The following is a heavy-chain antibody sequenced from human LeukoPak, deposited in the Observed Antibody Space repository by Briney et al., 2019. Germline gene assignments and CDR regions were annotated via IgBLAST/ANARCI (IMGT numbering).Heavy chain of an antibody. CDR1: GFTFSSYA. CDR3: AKVFSPPGFGESPHAFDI. J-gene: IGHJ3*02. CDR2: ISGSGGST. D-gene: IGHD3-10*01. Sequence: GGSLRLSCAASGFTFSSYAMSWVRQAPGKGLEWVSAISGSGGSTYYADSVKGRFTISRDNSKNTLYLQMNSLRAEDTAVYYCAKVFSPPGFGESPHAFDIWGQGTMVTVSS. V-gene: IGHV3-23*01.